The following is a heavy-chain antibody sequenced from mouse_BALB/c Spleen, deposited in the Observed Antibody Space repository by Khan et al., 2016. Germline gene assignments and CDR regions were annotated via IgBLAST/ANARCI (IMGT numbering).Heavy chain of an antibody. CDR3: ARAGGYFDV. D-gene: IGHD6-1*01. CDR1: GFTFSYSA. J-gene: IGHJ1*01. Sequence: EVELVESGGGLVKPGGSLKLSCAASGFTFSYSAMSWVRQTPEKRLEWVASIISGGNNYYPDNVKGRFTISRDNARTILYLNMSSLVSEDTAMYYCARAGGYFDVWGAGTTVTVSS. V-gene: IGHV5-6-5*01. CDR2: IISGGNN.